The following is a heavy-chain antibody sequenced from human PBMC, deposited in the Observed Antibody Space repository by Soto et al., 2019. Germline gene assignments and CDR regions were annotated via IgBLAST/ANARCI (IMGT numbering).Heavy chain of an antibody. D-gene: IGHD3-22*01. CDR1: GFTFTSSA. V-gene: IGHV1-58*01. CDR3: AAGMGGYDSSGYYKDGYYFDY. J-gene: IGHJ4*02. Sequence: ASVKVSCKASGFTFTSSAVQWVRQARGQRLERIGWIVVGSGNTNYAQKFQERVTITRDMSTSTAYMELSSLRSEDTAVYYCAAGMGGYDSSGYYKDGYYFDYWGQGTLVTVSS. CDR2: IVVGSGNT.